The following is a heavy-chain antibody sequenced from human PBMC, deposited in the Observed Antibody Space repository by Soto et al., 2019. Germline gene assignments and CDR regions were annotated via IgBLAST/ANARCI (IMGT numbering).Heavy chain of an antibody. V-gene: IGHV3-9*01. CDR1: GFTFDDYA. J-gene: IGHJ3*02. D-gene: IGHD3-10*01. Sequence: SLRLSCAATGFTFDDYAMHWVRQAPGKGLEWVSGISWNSGSIGYADSVKGRFTISRDNAKNSLYLQMNSLRAEDTALYYCAKDSSVSDAFDIWGQRKMVTVSS. CDR2: ISWNSGSI. CDR3: AKDSSVSDAFDI.